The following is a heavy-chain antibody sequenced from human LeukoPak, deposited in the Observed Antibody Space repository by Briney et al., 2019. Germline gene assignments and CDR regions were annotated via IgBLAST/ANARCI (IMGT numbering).Heavy chain of an antibody. Sequence: GSLRLSCAASGFTFSSYAMSWVRQAPGKGLEWVSYISSSGGTIYYADSVKGRFTISRDNAKNSLYLQMNSLRAEDTAVYYCAKDFIVQSYYGSGSYMYYGMDVWGPGTTVTVSS. CDR2: ISSSGGTI. J-gene: IGHJ6*02. D-gene: IGHD3-10*01. CDR1: GFTFSSYA. V-gene: IGHV3-48*04. CDR3: AKDFIVQSYYGSGSYMYYGMDV.